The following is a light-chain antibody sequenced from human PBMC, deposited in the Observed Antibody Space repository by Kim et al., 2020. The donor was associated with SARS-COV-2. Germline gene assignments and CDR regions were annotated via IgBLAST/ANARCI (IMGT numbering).Light chain of an antibody. J-gene: IGKJ1*01. CDR3: QHYGNALWT. V-gene: IGKV3-20*01. Sequence: SPGERATLACRASQSVSSTFLAWYQQKPGQAPRLLIYGASSRATGIPDRFSGSGSGTDFTLTISRLESEDFAVYYCQHYGNALWTFGQGTKVDIK. CDR2: GAS. CDR1: QSVSSTF.